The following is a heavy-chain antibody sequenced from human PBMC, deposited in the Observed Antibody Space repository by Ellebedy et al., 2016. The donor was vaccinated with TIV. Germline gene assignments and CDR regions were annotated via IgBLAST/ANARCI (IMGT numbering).Heavy chain of an antibody. V-gene: IGHV3-23*01. D-gene: IGHD5-12*01. Sequence: GESLKISXAASGFTFSTYAMNWVRQAPGKGLEWVSVVSGGGGSTYYVDSVQGRFTISRDNSKNTLYLQMNSLRVEDTAVYYCAKSGVESGYGKIDYWGQGTLVTVSS. CDR1: GFTFSTYA. CDR3: AKSGVESGYGKIDY. CDR2: VSGGGGST. J-gene: IGHJ4*02.